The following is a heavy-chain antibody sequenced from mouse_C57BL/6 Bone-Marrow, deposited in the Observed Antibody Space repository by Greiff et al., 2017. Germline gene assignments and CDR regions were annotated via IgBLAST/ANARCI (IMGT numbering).Heavy chain of an antibody. D-gene: IGHD1-1*01. CDR1: GFTFSSYA. V-gene: IGHV5-9-1*02. CDR2: ISSGGDYL. Sequence: EVKLMESGEGLVKPGGSLKLSCAASGFTFSSYAMSWVRQTPEKRLEWVAYISSGGDYLYYADTVKGRFTISRDNARNTLYLQMSSLKSEDTAMYYCTRDEDYYGSSYYWYFDVWGTGTTVTVSS. CDR3: TRDEDYYGSSYYWYFDV. J-gene: IGHJ1*03.